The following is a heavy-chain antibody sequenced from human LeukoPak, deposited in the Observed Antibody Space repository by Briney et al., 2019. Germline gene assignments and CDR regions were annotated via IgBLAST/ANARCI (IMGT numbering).Heavy chain of an antibody. Sequence: SETLSLTCTVSGGSISSSSYYWGWIRQPPGKGLEWIGSIYYSGSTYYNPSLKRRVTISVDTSKNQFSLKLSSVTAADTAVYYCARDYYDSSGYYFAGFDPWGQGTLVTVSS. V-gene: IGHV4-39*07. CDR1: GGSISSSSYY. D-gene: IGHD3-22*01. CDR3: ARDYYDSSGYYFAGFDP. CDR2: IYYSGST. J-gene: IGHJ5*02.